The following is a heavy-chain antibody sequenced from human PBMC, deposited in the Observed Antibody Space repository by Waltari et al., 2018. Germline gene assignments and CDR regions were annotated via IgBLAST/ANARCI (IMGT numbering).Heavy chain of an antibody. J-gene: IGHJ3*02. D-gene: IGHD3-22*01. Sequence: EGQLVQSGAEGKKPGEALKISCKGSGYSFTSYWIGWLRQVPGKGLEWMGIIYPGDSDTRYSPSFQGQVTISADKSISTAYLQWSSLKASDTAMYYCARRWDSSVVDAFDIWGQGTMVTVSS. CDR3: ARRWDSSVVDAFDI. CDR1: GYSFTSYW. V-gene: IGHV5-51*01. CDR2: IYPGDSDT.